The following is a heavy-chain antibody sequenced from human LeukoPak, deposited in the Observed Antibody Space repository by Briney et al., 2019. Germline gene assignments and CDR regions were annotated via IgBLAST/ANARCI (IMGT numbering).Heavy chain of an antibody. CDR2: INHSGST. Sequence: SETLSLTCAVYGGSFSGYYWSWIRQPPGKGLEWIGEINHSGSTNYNPSLKSRVTISVDTSKNQFSLKLSSVTAADTAVYYCARVVSYSGSYYYYYYMDVWGKGTTVTVSS. D-gene: IGHD1-26*01. CDR1: GGSFSGYY. V-gene: IGHV4-34*01. CDR3: ARVVSYSGSYYYYYYMDV. J-gene: IGHJ6*03.